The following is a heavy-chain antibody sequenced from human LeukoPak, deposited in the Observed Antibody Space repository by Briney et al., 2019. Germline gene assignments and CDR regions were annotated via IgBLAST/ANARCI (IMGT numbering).Heavy chain of an antibody. D-gene: IGHD1-26*01. CDR1: GFTFNNYA. V-gene: IGHV3-23*01. CDR3: AKETNSGRIKWFDP. Sequence: GGSLRLSCAASGFTFNNYAMTWVRQAPGKGLEWVSDISAGGNTYYADPVKGHFTISRDNSKNALYLQMTSLRVEDTAVYYCAKETNSGRIKWFDPWGQGTLVTVSS. CDR2: ISAGGNT. J-gene: IGHJ5*02.